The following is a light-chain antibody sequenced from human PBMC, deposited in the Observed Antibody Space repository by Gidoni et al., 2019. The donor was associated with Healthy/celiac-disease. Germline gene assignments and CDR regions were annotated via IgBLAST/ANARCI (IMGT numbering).Light chain of an antibody. CDR2: DAS. Sequence: EIVLTQSPATLSLSPGERATLSCRASKSVSSYLAWYQQKPGQAPRLLIYDASNMATGIPARFSGSWSGTAFTLTISSLEPEDFAVYYCQQRSNWPWTFGQGTKVEIK. CDR3: QQRSNWPWT. J-gene: IGKJ1*01. V-gene: IGKV3-11*01. CDR1: KSVSSY.